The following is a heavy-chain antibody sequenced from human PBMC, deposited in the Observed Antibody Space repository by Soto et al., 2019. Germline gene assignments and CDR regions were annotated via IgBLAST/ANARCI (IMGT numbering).Heavy chain of an antibody. J-gene: IGHJ4*02. Sequence: SVKVSCKASGGTFSSYAISWVRQAPGQGLEWMGGIIPIFGTANYAQKFQGRVTITADKSTSTAYMELSSLRSEDTAVYYCARDRVDGDYLYGYFDYWGQGTLVTAPQ. CDR3: ARDRVDGDYLYGYFDY. D-gene: IGHD4-17*01. CDR2: IIPIFGTA. CDR1: GGTFSSYA. V-gene: IGHV1-69*06.